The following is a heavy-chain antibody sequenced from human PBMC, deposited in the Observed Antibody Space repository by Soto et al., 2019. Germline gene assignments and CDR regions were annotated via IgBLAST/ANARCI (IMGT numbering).Heavy chain of an antibody. CDR3: ARGGHIAVVTASFDY. CDR1: GYTLNTYY. Sequence: ASVKVSCKPSGYTLNTYYLHWVRQAPGQGLEWMGIIHPSGGGSTYAQKFLGRVTMTRDTPTSTVFMELSSLRSADTAVYYCARGGHIAVVTASFDYWGQGTLVTVPQ. CDR2: IHPSGGGS. D-gene: IGHD2-21*02. J-gene: IGHJ4*02. V-gene: IGHV1-46*02.